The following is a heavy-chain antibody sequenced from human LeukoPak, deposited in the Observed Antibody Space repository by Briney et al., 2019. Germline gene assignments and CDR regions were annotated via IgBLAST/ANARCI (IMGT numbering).Heavy chain of an antibody. D-gene: IGHD6-25*01. CDR3: ARDGDSGGWFDS. CDR2: IYYSGST. V-gene: IGHV4-59*11. Sequence: SETLSLTCTVSGGSLNSHYWSWIRQPPGKGLECIGYIYYSGSTKYNPSLNSRATISLDTSKNQFFLKLTSVTAADTAVYYCARDGDSGGWFDSWGQGALVTVSS. J-gene: IGHJ5*01. CDR1: GGSLNSHY.